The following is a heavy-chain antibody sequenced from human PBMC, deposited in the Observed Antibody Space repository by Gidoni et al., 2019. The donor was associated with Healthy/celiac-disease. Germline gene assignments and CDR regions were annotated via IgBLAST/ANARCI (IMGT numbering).Heavy chain of an antibody. CDR2: IYSGGST. D-gene: IGHD3-9*01. J-gene: IGHJ4*02. CDR3: ARTPYYDILTGYRNEYYFDY. Sequence: EVQLVESGGGLVQPGGSLRLSCAASGFTVSSNYMRWVRQAPGKGLEWVSVIYSGGSTYYADSVKGRFTISRHNSKNTLYLQMNSLRAEDTAVYYCARTPYYDILTGYRNEYYFDYWGQGTLVTVSS. V-gene: IGHV3-53*04. CDR1: GFTVSSNY.